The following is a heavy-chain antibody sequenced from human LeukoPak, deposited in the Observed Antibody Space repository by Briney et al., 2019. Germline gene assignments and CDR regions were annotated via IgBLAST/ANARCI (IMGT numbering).Heavy chain of an antibody. D-gene: IGHD4-17*01. Sequence: PSETLSLTCTVSGGSISSSSYYWGWIRQPPGKGLEWIGSIYYSGSTYYNPSLKSRVTISVDTSKNQFSLKLSSVTAADTAVYYCARGIFRRYGDYASVWGQGTLVTVSS. CDR2: IYYSGST. V-gene: IGHV4-39*01. CDR1: GGSISSSSYY. CDR3: ARGIFRRYGDYASV. J-gene: IGHJ4*02.